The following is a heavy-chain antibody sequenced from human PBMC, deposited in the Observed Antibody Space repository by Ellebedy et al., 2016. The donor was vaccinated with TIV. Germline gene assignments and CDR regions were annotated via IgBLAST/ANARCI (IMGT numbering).Heavy chain of an antibody. V-gene: IGHV3-11*06. Sequence: PGESLRLSCAASGFTFSDYQMSWIRQAPRKGLEWVSYISSSSSSTNYADSVKGRFTISRDNAKNSLYLQMNSLTDEDTAVYYCARDSEYSSIWNGNAFDIWGQGTMVTVSS. CDR1: GFTFSDYQ. CDR3: ARDSEYSSIWNGNAFDI. CDR2: ISSSSSST. J-gene: IGHJ3*02. D-gene: IGHD6-13*01.